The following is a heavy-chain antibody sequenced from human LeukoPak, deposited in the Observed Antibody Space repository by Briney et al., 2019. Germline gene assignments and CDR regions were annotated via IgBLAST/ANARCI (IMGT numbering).Heavy chain of an antibody. CDR3: ARGPPNWGFDY. CDR1: GYTFNNYD. CDR2: MSPRSGNT. V-gene: IGHV1-8*01. Sequence: ASVKVSCKASGYTFNNYDINWVRQATGQGLEWMGWMSPRSGNTGYAQKFQGRVTMTRSTSISTAYMELSSLRSEDTAVYYCARGPPNWGFDYWGQGTLVTVSS. D-gene: IGHD7-27*01. J-gene: IGHJ4*02.